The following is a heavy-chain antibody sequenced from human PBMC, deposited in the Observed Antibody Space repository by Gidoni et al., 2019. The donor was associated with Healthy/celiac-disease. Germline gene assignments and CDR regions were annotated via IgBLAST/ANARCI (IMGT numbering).Heavy chain of an antibody. CDR3: ATSSREIRYFDWLS. CDR2: FDPEDGET. Sequence: QVQLVQSGAEVKRPGASVKVSCKVSGYTLPELSMHWVRQAPGKGLEWMGGFDPEDGETIYAQKFQVRVTMTEDTSTDTAYMELSSLRSEDTAVYYCATSSREIRYFDWLSWGQGTLVTVSS. J-gene: IGHJ5*02. CDR1: GYTLPELS. D-gene: IGHD3-9*01. V-gene: IGHV1-24*01.